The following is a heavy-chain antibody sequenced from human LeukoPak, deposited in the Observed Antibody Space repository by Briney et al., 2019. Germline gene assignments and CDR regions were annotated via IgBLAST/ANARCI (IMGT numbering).Heavy chain of an antibody. D-gene: IGHD3-10*01. Sequence: PSETLSLTCTVSGGSISSSSYYWGWIRQPPGKGLEWIGSIYYSGSTYYNSSLKSRVTISVDTSKNQFSLKLSSVTAADTAVYYCARDLRSRPMVRGVILPERAYYYYGMDVWGQGTTVTVSS. CDR2: IYYSGST. V-gene: IGHV4-39*07. CDR3: ARDLRSRPMVRGVILPERAYYYYGMDV. CDR1: GGSISSSSYY. J-gene: IGHJ6*02.